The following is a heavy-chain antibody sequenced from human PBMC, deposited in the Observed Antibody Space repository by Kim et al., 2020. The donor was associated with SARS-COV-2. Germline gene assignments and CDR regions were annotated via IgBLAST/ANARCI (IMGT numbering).Heavy chain of an antibody. CDR1: GGSFSGYY. CDR2: INHSGST. V-gene: IGHV4-34*01. J-gene: IGHJ6*02. D-gene: IGHD2-21*02. Sequence: SETLSLTCAVYGGSFSGYYWSWIRQPPGKGLEWIGEINHSGSTNYNPSLKSRVTISVDTSKNQFSLKLSSVTAADTAVYYCARVRAYCGGDCYFMGYYYGMDVWGQGTTVTVSS. CDR3: ARVRAYCGGDCYFMGYYYGMDV.